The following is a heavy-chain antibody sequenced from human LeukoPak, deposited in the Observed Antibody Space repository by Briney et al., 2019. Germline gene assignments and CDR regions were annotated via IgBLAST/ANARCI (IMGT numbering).Heavy chain of an antibody. CDR3: ARNSALDY. D-gene: IGHD2/OR15-2a*01. CDR1: GFTSSSYD. Sequence: QAGRSLRLSCAASGFTSSSYDMHWVRQAPGKGLEWVAVMWSDGSNKYHADSVKGRFTISRDNSKNTLYLQMNGLRAEDTAVYYCARNSALDYWGQGTLVSVSS. CDR2: MWSDGSNK. V-gene: IGHV3-33*01. J-gene: IGHJ4*02.